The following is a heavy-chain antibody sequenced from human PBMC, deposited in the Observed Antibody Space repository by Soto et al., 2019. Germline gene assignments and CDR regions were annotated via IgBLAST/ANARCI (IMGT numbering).Heavy chain of an antibody. Sequence: ASVKVSCKASGYTFTSYDINWVRQATGQGLEWMGWMNPNSGNTGYAQKFQGRVTMTRNTSISTAYMELSSLRSEDTAVYYCARDYEYLRFFGWTQGLFDYWGQGTPVLVSS. CDR3: ARDYEYLRFFGWTQGLFDY. CDR2: MNPNSGNT. CDR1: GYTFTSYD. J-gene: IGHJ4*02. V-gene: IGHV1-8*01. D-gene: IGHD3-3*01.